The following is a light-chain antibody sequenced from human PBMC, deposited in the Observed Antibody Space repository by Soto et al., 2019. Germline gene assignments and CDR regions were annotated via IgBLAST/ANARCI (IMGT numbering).Light chain of an antibody. CDR2: AAS. CDR1: QSISSY. J-gene: IGKJ1*01. Sequence: DLQMTQSPSSLSASVGDRVTITCRASQSISSYLNWYQQKPGKAPKLLIYAASSLQSGVPSRFSGSGSGTDFTLTISSLQPEDFATYYWQQSYSTSWTFGQGTKVEIK. CDR3: QQSYSTSWT. V-gene: IGKV1-39*01.